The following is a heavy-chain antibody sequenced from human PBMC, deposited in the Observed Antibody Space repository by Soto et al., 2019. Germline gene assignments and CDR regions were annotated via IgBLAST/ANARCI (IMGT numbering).Heavy chain of an antibody. CDR1: GYTFTSYG. Sequence: QVQLVQSGAEVKKPGASVKVSCKASGYTFTSYGISWVRQAPGQGLEWMGWISAYNGKTNYAQKLQGRVSMTTDTSPSTPYTELRSLRSDDTAVYYFARDSLMIDVIEAFDIWGQGTMVTVSS. D-gene: IGHD3-22*01. V-gene: IGHV1-18*01. J-gene: IGHJ3*02. CDR3: ARDSLMIDVIEAFDI. CDR2: ISAYNGKT.